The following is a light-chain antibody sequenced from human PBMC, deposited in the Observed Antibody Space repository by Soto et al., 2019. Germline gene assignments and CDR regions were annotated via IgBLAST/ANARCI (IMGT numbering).Light chain of an antibody. J-gene: IGKJ1*01. V-gene: IGKV1-39*01. CDR3: QQSYSTPPET. CDR1: QSISSY. CDR2: AAS. Sequence: DIQMTQSPSSLSASVGDRVTITCRASQSISSYLNWYQQKPGKAPKLLIYAASSLQSGVPSRFSGSGSGTAFTLTISSLQPEDVATYYCQQSYSTPPETFGQGTKVEIK.